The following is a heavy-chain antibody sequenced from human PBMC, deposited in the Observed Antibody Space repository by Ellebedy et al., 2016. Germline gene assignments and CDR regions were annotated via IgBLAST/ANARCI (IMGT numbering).Heavy chain of an antibody. J-gene: IGHJ6*02. V-gene: IGHV1-3*01. CDR2: VDADNSNT. Sequence: ASVKVSCKASGYSFTSKAIHWVRQAPGQRLEWMGWVDADNSNTKYSQRVQGRVTITRDTSASTTYMELSSLRSEDTAVYYCARARNYYDSSGYFQKSNGMDVWGQGTTVTVSS. D-gene: IGHD3-22*01. CDR1: GYSFTSKA. CDR3: ARARNYYDSSGYFQKSNGMDV.